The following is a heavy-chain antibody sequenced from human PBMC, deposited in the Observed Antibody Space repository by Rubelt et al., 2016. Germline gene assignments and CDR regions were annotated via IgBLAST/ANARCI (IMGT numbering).Heavy chain of an antibody. Sequence: QVQVVQSGAEVKKPGASVRVSCKVSGYTFRSYYLQLLRQAPGQGLEWMGRIIPILKKANYAQMFQGRVTITADQTTSTAYMELSGLRSEDTAGDYCATTLEPSWFDPWGQGTLVTVSS. V-gene: IGHV1-69*09. J-gene: IGHJ5*02. D-gene: IGHD1-1*01. CDR1: GYTFRSY. CDR3: ATTLEPSWFDP. CDR2: IIPILKKA.